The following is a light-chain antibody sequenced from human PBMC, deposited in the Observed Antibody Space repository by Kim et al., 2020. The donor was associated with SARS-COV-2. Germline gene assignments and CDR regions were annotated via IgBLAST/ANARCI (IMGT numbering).Light chain of an antibody. J-gene: IGLJ2*01. CDR3: QSYDSSLSVV. CDR2: GNT. CDR1: SSNSGASCY. V-gene: IGLV1-40*01. Sequence: GQRRPVPRPGSSSNSGASCYVLWYHQLPGTAPKPLFYGNTNRPSGVPDRFSGSKSGTSASLAITGLQAEDEADYYCQSYDSSLSVVFGGGTQLTVL.